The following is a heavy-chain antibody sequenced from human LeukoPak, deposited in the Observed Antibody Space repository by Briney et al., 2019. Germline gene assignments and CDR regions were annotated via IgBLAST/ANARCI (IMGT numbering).Heavy chain of an antibody. CDR3: VKDKYPVVVAATLDY. CDR1: GFTFSSYG. D-gene: IGHD2-15*01. CDR2: ISSNGGIT. V-gene: IGHV3-64D*09. Sequence: GRSLRLSCAASGFTFSSYGMHWVRQAPGKGLEYVSDISSNGGITYYADSVKGRFTVSRDNSKNMLYLQMNSLRAEDTAVYYCVKDKYPVVVAATLDYWGQGILVTVSS. J-gene: IGHJ4*02.